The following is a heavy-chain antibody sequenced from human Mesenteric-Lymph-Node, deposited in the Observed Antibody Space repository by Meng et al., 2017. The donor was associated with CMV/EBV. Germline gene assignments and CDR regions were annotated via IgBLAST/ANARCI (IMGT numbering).Heavy chain of an antibody. D-gene: IGHD4-23*01. CDR2: INHSGST. Sequence: QGQQLGEGGGVWEPSEPVAPTCVFWRGSFSGYYRSWLRQAPGEGLEWIGEINHSGSTNYNPSLKSRVTISVDTPKNQFSLKLSSVTAADTAVYYCARHQRWLKSEGGFNYWGQGTLVTVSS. V-gene: IGHV4-34*01. CDR1: RGSFSGYY. CDR3: ARHQRWLKSEGGFNY. J-gene: IGHJ4*02.